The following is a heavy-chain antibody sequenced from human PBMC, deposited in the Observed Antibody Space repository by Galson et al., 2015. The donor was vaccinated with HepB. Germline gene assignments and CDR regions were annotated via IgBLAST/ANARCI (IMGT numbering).Heavy chain of an antibody. J-gene: IGHJ6*03. D-gene: IGHD3-10*01. V-gene: IGHV1-18*01. CDR2: ISTYTGNS. CDR1: GYTFTRYG. CDR3: ARSAPLEVPGDTYYYYSLDV. Sequence: SVKVSCKASGYTFTRYGISWVRQAPGQGLEWMGWISTYTGNSKYAQKVRGRVTMTTDTSETHFSLELRSVTAADTAVYYCARSAPLEVPGDTYYYYSLDVWGPGTTVTVSS.